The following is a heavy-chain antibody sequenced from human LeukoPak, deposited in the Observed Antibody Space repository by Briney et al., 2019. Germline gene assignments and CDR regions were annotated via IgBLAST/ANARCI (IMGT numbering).Heavy chain of an antibody. Sequence: SETLSLTCTVPGGSISSSSYYWGWIRQPPGKGLEWIGSIYYSGSTYYNPSLKSRVTISVDTSKNQFSLKLSSVTAADTAVYYCARHRDDSSGYYSAFDIWGQGTMVTVSS. CDR1: GGSISSSSYY. J-gene: IGHJ3*02. CDR3: ARHRDDSSGYYSAFDI. V-gene: IGHV4-39*01. D-gene: IGHD3-22*01. CDR2: IYYSGST.